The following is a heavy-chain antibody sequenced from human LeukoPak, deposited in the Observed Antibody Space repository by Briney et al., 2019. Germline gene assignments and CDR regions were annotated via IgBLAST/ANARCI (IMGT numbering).Heavy chain of an antibody. Sequence: PGRSLRLSCTAAGFTFGDYAMSWVRQAPGKGMEWVSSISSSSTYINYADSVKGRFTISRDNAKNSLSLQMNSLRAEDTAVYYCAREALNMYYGMDVWGQGTTVTVSS. J-gene: IGHJ6*02. D-gene: IGHD1/OR15-1a*01. CDR3: AREALNMYYGMDV. CDR2: ISSSSTYI. V-gene: IGHV3-21*01. CDR1: GFTFGDYA.